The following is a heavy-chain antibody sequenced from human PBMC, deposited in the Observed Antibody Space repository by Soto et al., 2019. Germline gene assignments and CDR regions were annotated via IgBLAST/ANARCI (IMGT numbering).Heavy chain of an antibody. V-gene: IGHV3-7*05. J-gene: IGHJ6*02. Sequence: PGGSLRLSCAASKFTFSSYWMSWVRQAPGKGLEWVANIKEDGSEKNYVDSVKGRVTMTRDTSTSTVYMELSSLRSEDTAVYYCARDGSGSYYSPPYYYGMDVWGQGTTVTVSS. D-gene: IGHD3-10*01. CDR3: ARDGSGSYYSPPYYYGMDV. CDR2: IKEDGSEK. CDR1: KFTFSSYW.